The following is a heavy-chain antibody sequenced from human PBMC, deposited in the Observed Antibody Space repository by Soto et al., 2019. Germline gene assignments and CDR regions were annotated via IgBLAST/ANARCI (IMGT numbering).Heavy chain of an antibody. V-gene: IGHV4-59*08. Sequence: SLTCAVSGASMNTYYWSWIRQPPGKGLEWIGYFYYSGLTNYNPSLKSRVTISLDTSKNQFSLKLSSVTAADTAVYFCARGNTHGYYYMDVWGRGTTVTVSS. CDR2: FYYSGLT. D-gene: IGHD3-22*01. J-gene: IGHJ6*03. CDR1: GASMNTYY. CDR3: ARGNTHGYYYMDV.